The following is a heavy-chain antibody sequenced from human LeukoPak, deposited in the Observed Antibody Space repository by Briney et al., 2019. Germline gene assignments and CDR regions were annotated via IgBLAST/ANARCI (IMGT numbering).Heavy chain of an antibody. CDR3: ASRLYCSNTRCRNFPFAY. V-gene: IGHV1-69*13. J-gene: IGHJ4*02. D-gene: IGHD2-2*01. CDR1: GGTFSIYA. Sequence: GASVKVSCKASGGTFSIYAISWVRQAPGQGLEWMGGIIPIFGTANYAQKFQDRVTITADESTSTAYMELSSLRSEDTAIYYCASRLYCSNTRCRNFPFAYWGQGTLVTVSS. CDR2: IIPIFGTA.